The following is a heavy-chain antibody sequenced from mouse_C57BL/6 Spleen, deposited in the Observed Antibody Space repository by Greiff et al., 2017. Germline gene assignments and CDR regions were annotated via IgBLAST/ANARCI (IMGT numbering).Heavy chain of an antibody. D-gene: IGHD3-2*02. V-gene: IGHV1-18*01. Sequence: VHVKQSGPELVKPGASVKIPCKASGYTFTDYNMDWVKQSHGKSLEWIGDINPNNGGTIYNQKFKGKATLTVDKSSSTAYMELRSLTSEDTAVYYCARLGSSGYGNYFDYWGQGTTLTVSS. J-gene: IGHJ2*01. CDR1: GYTFTDYN. CDR3: ARLGSSGYGNYFDY. CDR2: INPNNGGT.